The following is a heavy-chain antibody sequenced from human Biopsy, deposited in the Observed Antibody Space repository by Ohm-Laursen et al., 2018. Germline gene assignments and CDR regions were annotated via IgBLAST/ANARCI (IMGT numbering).Heavy chain of an antibody. V-gene: IGHV3-30*18. CDR3: AKDGGQWLGGAFDI. D-gene: IGHD6-19*01. J-gene: IGHJ3*02. Sequence: SLRLSFAASGFGVYAMHWVRQPPGKGLEWLAVIADDGSNKYYAESVKGRFTLSRDRSRDTVHLQMNSLRYEDTALYYCAKDGGQWLGGAFDIWGHGTMVSVSS. CDR1: GFGVYA. CDR2: IADDGSNK.